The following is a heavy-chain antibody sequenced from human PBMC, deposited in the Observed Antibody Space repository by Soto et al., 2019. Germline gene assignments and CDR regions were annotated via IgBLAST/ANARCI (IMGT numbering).Heavy chain of an antibody. Sequence: QVQLVQSGAEVKKPGSSVKVSCKASGGTFSSYAISWVRQAPGQGLEWMGGIIPIFGTANYAQKFQGRVTITADESTSAAYMELSSLRFEDTAVYYCARTAYYDFWSGYYKTPYYYYGMDVWGQGTTVTVSS. CDR2: IIPIFGTA. V-gene: IGHV1-69*01. CDR1: GGTFSSYA. J-gene: IGHJ6*02. D-gene: IGHD3-3*01. CDR3: ARTAYYDFWSGYYKTPYYYYGMDV.